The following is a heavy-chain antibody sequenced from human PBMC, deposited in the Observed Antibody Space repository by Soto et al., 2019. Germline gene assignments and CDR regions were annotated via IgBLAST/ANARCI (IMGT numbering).Heavy chain of an antibody. Sequence: QGQLVESGGGVVQPGRSLRLSCAVSGFTVSTYGMHWVRQAPGKGLEWVAVRSRDGGTKYYADSVKGRFTISRDNSRNTLFLEMNSLRGDDMAVYYCTGEVASGYWGQGTLVTVSS. V-gene: IGHV3-30*03. CDR2: RSRDGGTK. D-gene: IGHD2-8*02. CDR1: GFTVSTYG. CDR3: TGEVASGY. J-gene: IGHJ4*02.